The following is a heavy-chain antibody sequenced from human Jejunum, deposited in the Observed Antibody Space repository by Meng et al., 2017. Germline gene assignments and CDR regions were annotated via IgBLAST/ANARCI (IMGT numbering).Heavy chain of an antibody. CDR1: CGSLTSSKV. CDR3: ASRPVGIRTYYFDC. J-gene: IGHJ4*02. V-gene: IGHV4-4*02. CDR2: VFHSGTP. D-gene: IGHD2-21*01. Sequence: QVQPPASVPGRVHPSGTLSLTVAVSCGSLTSSKVWSGVRQTPGKGLEWIGEVFHSGTPNYNPSLMSRLTMSVDKSKNQFSLNLTSVTAADTAVYYCASRPVGIRTYYFDCWGQGTLVTVSS.